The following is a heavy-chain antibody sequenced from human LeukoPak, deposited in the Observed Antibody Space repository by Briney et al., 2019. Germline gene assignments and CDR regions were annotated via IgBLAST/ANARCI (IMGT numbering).Heavy chain of an antibody. CDR3: AKDMNRAGVGYFDY. Sequence: PGGSLRLSCAASGFTFSSYAMSWVRQAPGKGLEWVSAISGSGGSTYYADSVKGRFTISRDNSKNTLYLQMNSLRAEDTAVYNCAKDMNRAGVGYFDYWGQGTLVTVSS. V-gene: IGHV3-23*01. J-gene: IGHJ4*02. D-gene: IGHD6-13*01. CDR1: GFTFSSYA. CDR2: ISGSGGST.